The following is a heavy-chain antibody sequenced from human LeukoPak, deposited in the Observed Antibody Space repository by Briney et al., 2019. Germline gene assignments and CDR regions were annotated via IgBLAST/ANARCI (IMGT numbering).Heavy chain of an antibody. CDR1: GFKFDDYT. Sequence: GGSLRLSCAASGFKFDDYTMHWVRQAPGKGLEWVSFISRDGSHSYYADSVKGRFTISRDNTKNSLFLEMNSLRGDDTALYYCAKGDGYNGCYDCWGQGTPVTVSA. V-gene: IGHV3-43*01. CDR2: ISRDGSHS. J-gene: IGHJ4*02. D-gene: IGHD5-24*01. CDR3: AKGDGYNGCYDC.